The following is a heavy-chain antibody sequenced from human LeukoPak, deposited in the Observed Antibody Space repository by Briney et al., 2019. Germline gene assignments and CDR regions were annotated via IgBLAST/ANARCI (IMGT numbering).Heavy chain of an antibody. CDR3: AKDEMVRGVLDAFDI. V-gene: IGHV3-9*01. CDR1: GFTFDDYA. D-gene: IGHD3-10*01. CDR2: ISWNSGSI. Sequence: GGSLRLSCAASGFTFDDYAMHWVRQAPGKGLEWVSGISWNSGSIGYAYSVKGRFTISRDNAKNSLYLQMNSLRAEDTALYYCAKDEMVRGVLDAFDIWGQGTMVTVSS. J-gene: IGHJ3*02.